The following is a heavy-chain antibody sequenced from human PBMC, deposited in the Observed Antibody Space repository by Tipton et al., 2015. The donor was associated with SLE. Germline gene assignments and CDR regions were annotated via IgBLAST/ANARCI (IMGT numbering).Heavy chain of an antibody. CDR2: VYSSGST. D-gene: IGHD1-26*01. J-gene: IGHJ4*02. CDR3: ARGGGSYYDY. V-gene: IGHV4-4*07. CDR1: GGSISGYY. Sequence: TLSLTCTVSGGSISGYYWSWIRQPAGKGLEWIGRVYSSGSTIYNPSLKSRIILSLDTSKNQFYLRVNSVTAADTAVYYCARGGGSYYDYWGQGTLVTVSS.